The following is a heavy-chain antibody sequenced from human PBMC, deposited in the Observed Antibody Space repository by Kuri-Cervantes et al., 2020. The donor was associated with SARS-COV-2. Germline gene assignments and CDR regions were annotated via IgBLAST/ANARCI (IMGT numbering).Heavy chain of an antibody. J-gene: IGHJ4*02. Sequence: GESLKISCAASGFTFSNAWMSWVRQAPGKGLEWVGRIKSKTDGGTTDYAAPVKGRFTISRDDSKNTLYLQMNSLRAEDTAVYYCAKDLGIAVAGPFDYWGQGTLVTVSS. CDR1: GFTFSNAW. CDR3: AKDLGIAVAGPFDY. V-gene: IGHV3-15*01. D-gene: IGHD6-19*01. CDR2: IKSKTDGGTT.